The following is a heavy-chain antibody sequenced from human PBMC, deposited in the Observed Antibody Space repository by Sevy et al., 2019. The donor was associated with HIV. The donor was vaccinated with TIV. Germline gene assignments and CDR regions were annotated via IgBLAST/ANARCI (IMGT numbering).Heavy chain of an antibody. CDR2: ISVSGRST. D-gene: IGHD2-15*01. CDR1: EFTFSSYA. J-gene: IGHJ6*02. Sequence: GGSLRLSCAASEFTFSSYAMHWVRQAPGKGLEWVSSISVSGRSTYYADSVEGRFTISRDNSKNTLYLQMNSLRADDTAVYYCAKGFCSGGSCPRDYYYYGMDVWGQGTTVTVSS. V-gene: IGHV3-23*01. CDR3: AKGFCSGGSCPRDYYYYGMDV.